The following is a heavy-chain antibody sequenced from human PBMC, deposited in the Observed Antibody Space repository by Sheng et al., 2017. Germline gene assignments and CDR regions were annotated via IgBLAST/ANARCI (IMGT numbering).Heavy chain of an antibody. D-gene: IGHD4-17*01. CDR3: ARRLVSTVTTFDAFDI. V-gene: IGHV4-59*01. CDR1: GGSMSNFY. Sequence: QVQLQESGPGLVRSSETLSLTCTVSGGSMSNFYWNWIRQPPGKGLEWIGYIYYTGSTKYNPSLNSGVTISLDTSKNQFSLRLTSVTAADTALYFCARRLVSTVTTFDAFDIWGQGTTVTVSS. J-gene: IGHJ3*02. CDR2: IYYTGST.